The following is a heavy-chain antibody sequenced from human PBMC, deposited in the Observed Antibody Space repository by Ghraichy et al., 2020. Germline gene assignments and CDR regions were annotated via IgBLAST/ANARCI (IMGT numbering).Heavy chain of an antibody. CDR1: GGSISSYY. D-gene: IGHD5-18*01. CDR3: ARARSYGPPGFDY. J-gene: IGHJ4*02. V-gene: IGHV4-59*01. Sequence: SETLSLTCTVSGGSISSYYWSWIRQPPGKGLEWIGYIYYSGSTNYNPSLKSRVTISVDTSKNQFSLKLSSVTAADTAVYYCARARSYGPPGFDYWGQGTLVTVSS. CDR2: IYYSGST.